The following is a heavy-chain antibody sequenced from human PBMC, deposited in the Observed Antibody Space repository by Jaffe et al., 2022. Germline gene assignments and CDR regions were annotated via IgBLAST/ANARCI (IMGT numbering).Heavy chain of an antibody. Sequence: QVQLVQSGAEVKKPGSSVKVSCKASGGTFSSYAISWVRQAPGQGLEWMGGIIPIFGTANYAQKFQGRVTITTDESTSTAYMELSSLRSEDTAVYYCARALGEGATTRGNYYYYYMDVWGKGTTVTVSS. CDR1: GGTFSSYA. D-gene: IGHD1-26*01. J-gene: IGHJ6*03. V-gene: IGHV1-69*05. CDR3: ARALGEGATTRGNYYYYYMDV. CDR2: IIPIFGTA.